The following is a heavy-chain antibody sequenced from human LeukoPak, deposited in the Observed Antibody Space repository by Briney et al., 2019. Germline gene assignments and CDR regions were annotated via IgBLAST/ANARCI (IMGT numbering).Heavy chain of an antibody. Sequence: PWETLSLTCTGSGGTISSGDYYWSWIRQPPGKGLEGVGHIFYSGSTYYNPSLMRRLNISVDTSKNQFSLKLSSVTPADTAVYYCARERREGGSSWIDYWGRGTLVTVSS. CDR2: IFYSGST. D-gene: IGHD6-13*01. CDR1: GGTISSGDYY. V-gene: IGHV4-30-4*01. J-gene: IGHJ4*02. CDR3: ARERREGGSSWIDY.